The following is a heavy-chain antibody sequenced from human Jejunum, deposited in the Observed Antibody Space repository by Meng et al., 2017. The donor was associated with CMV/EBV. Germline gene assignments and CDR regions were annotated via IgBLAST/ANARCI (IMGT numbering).Heavy chain of an antibody. J-gene: IGHJ4*02. CDR2: VYHTVTT. V-gene: IGHV4-59*02. D-gene: IGHD2-2*01. CDR3: ARGRYCSSTSCYPCEY. Sequence: GDSVSSYYWSWIRQPPRKGLEWIGHVYHTVTTNYNPSLKSRVTISVDTSRNQFSLRLSSVTAADTAVYYCARGRYCSSTSCYPCEYWGQGTLVTVSS. CDR1: GDSVSSYY.